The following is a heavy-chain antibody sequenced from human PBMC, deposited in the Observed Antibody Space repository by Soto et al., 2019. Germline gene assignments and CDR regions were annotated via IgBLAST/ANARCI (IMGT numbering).Heavy chain of an antibody. D-gene: IGHD4-17*01. CDR2: INQDGSEK. Sequence: EVQLVESGGGLVQPGGSLRLSCAASGFFFPTYWMSWVRQAPGKGLEWVADINQDGSEKYHVDSVKGRFTISRDNPKNSLYLQMNSLRAEDTAIYYCTRGGDYGGRKDAFDIWGQGTMVTVSS. V-gene: IGHV3-7*03. CDR1: GFFFPTYW. CDR3: TRGGDYGGRKDAFDI. J-gene: IGHJ3*02.